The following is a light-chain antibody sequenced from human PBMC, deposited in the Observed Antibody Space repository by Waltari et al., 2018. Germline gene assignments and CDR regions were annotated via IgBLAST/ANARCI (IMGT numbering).Light chain of an antibody. CDR1: SNNVEKHG. Sequence: QAGLTQPPSVSKDLRQTATLTCTGNSNNVEKHGATWLQQHQGHPPKLLSYRNNNRPSGTSERFSASRSGNTASLTITGLHPEDEADYYCSAWDSSLSAYVFGTGTKVTVL. V-gene: IGLV10-54*04. CDR2: RNN. J-gene: IGLJ1*01. CDR3: SAWDSSLSAYV.